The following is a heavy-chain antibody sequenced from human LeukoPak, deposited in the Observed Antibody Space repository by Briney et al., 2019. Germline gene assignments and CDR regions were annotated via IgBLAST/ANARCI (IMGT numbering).Heavy chain of an antibody. CDR2: IHYSGST. J-gene: IGHJ4*02. D-gene: IGHD2-15*01. CDR1: GGSVSSGSYY. Sequence: SETLSLTCTVSGGSVSSGSYYWSWIRQPPGKGLEWIGYIHYSGSTFYNPSLKSRVTISVDTSKNQFSLKLNSVTAADTAVYYCARGELLYDYWGQGTLVTVSS. V-gene: IGHV4-30-4*01. CDR3: ARGELLYDY.